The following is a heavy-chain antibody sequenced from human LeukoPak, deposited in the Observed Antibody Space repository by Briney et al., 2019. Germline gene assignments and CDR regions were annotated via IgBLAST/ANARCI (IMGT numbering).Heavy chain of an antibody. V-gene: IGHV7-4-1*02. CDR3: AREYSTSRYYYYYYYMDV. Sequence: ASVKVSCKASGYNFSSYLINWVRQAPGQGLEWMGWINTNTGKPSYAQGFAGRFVFSLDTSVSTAYLQISTLKAEDTAVYYCAREYSTSRYYYYYYYMDVWGKGTTVSVSS. CDR2: INTNTGKP. D-gene: IGHD6-6*01. CDR1: GYNFSSYL. J-gene: IGHJ6*03.